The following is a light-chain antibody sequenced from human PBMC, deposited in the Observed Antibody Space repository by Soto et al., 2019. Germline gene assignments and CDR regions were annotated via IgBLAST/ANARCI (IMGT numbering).Light chain of an antibody. CDR3: QHYNSYSIT. V-gene: IGKV1-5*01. J-gene: IGKJ1*01. CDR2: GAS. CDR1: QGIGSA. Sequence: IQMTQSPSSMSASVGDRVTLSCRASQGIGSALAWYQQKPGKPPKLLIYGASSLESGVPSRFSGSGSGTEDTLTISSLQPDDGATYYCQHYNSYSITFGQGTKVDIK.